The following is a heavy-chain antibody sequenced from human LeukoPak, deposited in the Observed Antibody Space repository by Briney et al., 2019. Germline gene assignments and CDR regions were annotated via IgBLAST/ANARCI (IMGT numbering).Heavy chain of an antibody. Sequence: GGSLRLSCAASGFTFDDHAMHWVRQAPGKGLEWVSLISGDGGSTYYADSVKGRYTISRDNSKNSLYLQMNSLRTEDTALYYCATSLLWFDYFDYWGQGTLVTVSS. D-gene: IGHD3-10*01. V-gene: IGHV3-43*02. CDR2: ISGDGGST. J-gene: IGHJ4*02. CDR3: ATSLLWFDYFDY. CDR1: GFTFDDHA.